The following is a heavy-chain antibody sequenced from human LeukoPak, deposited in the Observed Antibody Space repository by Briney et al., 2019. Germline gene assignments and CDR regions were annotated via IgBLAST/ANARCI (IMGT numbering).Heavy chain of an antibody. Sequence: GGSLRLSCAASGLTFSSYSMNWVRQAPGKGLEWVSSIAGSSGYISYADSVKGRFTISRDNSKNTLYLQMNSLRAEDTALYYCARARNDYDSNGFSLLDYWGQGTLVTVSS. J-gene: IGHJ4*02. V-gene: IGHV3-21*01. CDR3: ARARNDYDSNGFSLLDY. CDR1: GLTFSSYS. D-gene: IGHD3-22*01. CDR2: IAGSSGYI.